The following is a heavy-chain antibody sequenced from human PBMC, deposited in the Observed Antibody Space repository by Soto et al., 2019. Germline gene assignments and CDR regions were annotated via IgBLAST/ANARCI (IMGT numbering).Heavy chain of an antibody. V-gene: IGHV1-18*01. CDR3: ARRYSNSWPNSPPGEHYYYYGMDV. CDR1: GYTFSRAG. CDR2: ISSYNGDT. D-gene: IGHD6-13*01. J-gene: IGHJ6*02. Sequence: ASVKGSCQASGYTFSRAGVGWVRQATGQGPEWMGWISSYNGDTNYAQTFQGRVTMTTDTSTSTAYMELSSLRSEDTAVYYSARRYSNSWPNSPPGEHYYYYGMDVWGQGTTVTVSS.